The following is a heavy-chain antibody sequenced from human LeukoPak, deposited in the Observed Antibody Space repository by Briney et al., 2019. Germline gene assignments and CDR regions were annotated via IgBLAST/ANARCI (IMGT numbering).Heavy chain of an antibody. CDR1: GGSISTSNYR. Sequence: KTSETLSLTCTVSGGSISTSNYRWAWIRQPPGKGLEWIGAMSYSGSADYTPSLQSRVTLSMDTSKKQFSLKLSSVTAADTAVYYCAREEPVLHYFDWPSGWYFDLWGRGTLVTVSS. V-gene: IGHV4-39*07. CDR3: AREEPVLHYFDWPSGWYFDL. D-gene: IGHD3-9*01. J-gene: IGHJ2*01. CDR2: MSYSGSA.